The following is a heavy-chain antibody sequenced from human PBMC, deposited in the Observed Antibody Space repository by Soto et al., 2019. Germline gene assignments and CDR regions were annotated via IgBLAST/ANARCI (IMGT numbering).Heavy chain of an antibody. CDR3: ARRGLVTVAAYYLDY. V-gene: IGHV1-2*02. D-gene: IGHD6-19*01. CDR2: INPRSGGT. Sequence: QVQLVQSGAEVKKPGASVKVSCKASGYTFTGNYLHWVRQAPGQGLEWMGWINPRSGGTNYAQKFQGRVTMTRDTSINTAYMDRSRLRFDDTAVYYCARRGLVTVAAYYLDYWGQGALVTVSS. CDR1: GYTFTGNY. J-gene: IGHJ4*02.